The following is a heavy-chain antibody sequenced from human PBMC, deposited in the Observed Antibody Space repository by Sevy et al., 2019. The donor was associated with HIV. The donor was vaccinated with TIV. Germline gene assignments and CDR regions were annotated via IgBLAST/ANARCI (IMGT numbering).Heavy chain of an antibody. D-gene: IGHD5-18*01. CDR3: ARGKSGYGYALNY. V-gene: IGHV3-66*01. Sequence: GGSLRLSCAASGFTVNSNYMTWVRQAPGKGLEGVSVIPSDDTTYHAESVKDRFTISRDNFKNTLYIHMSSLRAEDTAVYYCARGKSGYGYALNYWGQGTLVTVSS. J-gene: IGHJ4*02. CDR2: IPSDDTT. CDR1: GFTVNSNY.